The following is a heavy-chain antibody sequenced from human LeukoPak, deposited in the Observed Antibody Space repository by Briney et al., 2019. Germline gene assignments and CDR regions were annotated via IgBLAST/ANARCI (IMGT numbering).Heavy chain of an antibody. CDR2: ISYGGST. CDR3: AREYRHYYDSSGYYISRIFDY. CDR1: GGSISSYY. Sequence: SETLSLTCTVSGGSISSYYWSWIRQPPGKGLEWIGYISYGGSTNYNPSLKSRVTISVDTPKNQFSLKVSSVTAADTAVYYCAREYRHYYDSSGYYISRIFDYWGQGALVTAS. J-gene: IGHJ4*02. D-gene: IGHD3-22*01. V-gene: IGHV4-59*01.